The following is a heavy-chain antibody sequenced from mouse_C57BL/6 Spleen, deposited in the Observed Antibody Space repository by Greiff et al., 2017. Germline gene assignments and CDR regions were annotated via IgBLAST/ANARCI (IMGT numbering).Heavy chain of an antibody. CDR2: FYPGSGSI. CDR3: ARHEGDDYDRGYAMDY. V-gene: IGHV1-62-2*01. Sequence: VMLVESGAELVKPGASVKLSCKASGYTFTEYTIHWVKQRSGQGLEWIGWFYPGSGSIKYNEKFKDKATLTADKSSSTVYMELSRLTSEDSAVYFCARHEGDDYDRGYAMDYWGQGTSVTVSS. CDR1: GYTFTEYT. D-gene: IGHD2-4*01. J-gene: IGHJ4*01.